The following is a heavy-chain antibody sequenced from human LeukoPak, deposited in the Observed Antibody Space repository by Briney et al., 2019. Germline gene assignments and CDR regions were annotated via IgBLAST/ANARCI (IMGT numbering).Heavy chain of an antibody. CDR2: INHSGST. V-gene: IGHV4-34*01. D-gene: IGHD5-24*01. J-gene: IGHJ3*02. CDR3: ARGGVEMATIYAFDI. CDR1: GGSFSGYY. Sequence: PSETLSLTCAVYGGSFSGYYWSWIRQPPGKGLEWIGEINHSGSTNYNPSLRSRVTISVDMSKNQFSLKLSSVTAADTAVYYCARGGVEMATIYAFDIWGQGTMVTVSS.